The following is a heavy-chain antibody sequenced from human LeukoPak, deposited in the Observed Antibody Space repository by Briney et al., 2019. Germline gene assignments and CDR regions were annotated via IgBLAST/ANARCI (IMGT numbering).Heavy chain of an antibody. D-gene: IGHD3-3*01. J-gene: IGHJ4*02. CDR1: GYTFSSYW. V-gene: IGHV5-51*01. Sequence: GGSLRLSCKGSGYTFSSYWIGWVRQMPGKGLEWMGIIYPGDSDTKYSPSLQGQVTISVDTSIGTAYLQVSSLTAADPAILYFARQNDFRLDYLGQGTLVTVSS. CDR3: ARQNDFRLDY. CDR2: IYPGDSDT.